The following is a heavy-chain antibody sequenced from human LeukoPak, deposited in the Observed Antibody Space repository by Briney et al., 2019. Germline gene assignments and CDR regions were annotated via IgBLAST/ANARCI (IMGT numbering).Heavy chain of an antibody. Sequence: GGSLRLSCTASGFTFGDYAMSWFRQAPGKGLEWVGFIRSKAYGGTTEYAASVKGRFTISRDDSKSIAYLQMNSLKTEDTAVYYCTRVTHISSSWHGGFDYWGQGTLVTVSS. CDR1: GFTFGDYA. D-gene: IGHD6-13*01. J-gene: IGHJ4*02. CDR3: TRVTHISSSWHGGFDY. V-gene: IGHV3-49*03. CDR2: IRSKAYGGTT.